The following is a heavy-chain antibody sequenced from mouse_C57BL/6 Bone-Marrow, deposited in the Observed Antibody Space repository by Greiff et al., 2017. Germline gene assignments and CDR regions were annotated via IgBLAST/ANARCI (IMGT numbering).Heavy chain of an antibody. CDR2: IDPANGDT. J-gene: IGHJ1*03. V-gene: IGHV14-3*01. CDR3: ARWVRWYFDV. Sequence: VQLQQSVAELVRPGASVKLSCTASGFNINNTYMHWVKQSPEQGLEWIGRIDPANGDTKYTPKFQGKATITADTSSNTAYLQLSSLTSEANAIYYCARWVRWYFDVWGTGTTVTVSS. CDR1: GFNINNTY. D-gene: IGHD2-14*01.